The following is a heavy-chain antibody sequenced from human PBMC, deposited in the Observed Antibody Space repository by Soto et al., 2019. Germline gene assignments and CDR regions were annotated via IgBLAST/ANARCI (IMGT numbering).Heavy chain of an antibody. V-gene: IGHV5-10-1*01. J-gene: IGHJ5*02. Sequence: PRESLKISCPQPGYSFTSFWISSVLQWPVKGLEWMGRIDPTDSYTNYNPAFQGHVTISADKSITTAYLRWSSLKASETAIYYCARHGAGSWLAPWGKGTLVTVSS. CDR2: IDPTDSYT. CDR3: ARHGAGSWLAP. CDR1: GYSFTSFW. D-gene: IGHD1-26*01.